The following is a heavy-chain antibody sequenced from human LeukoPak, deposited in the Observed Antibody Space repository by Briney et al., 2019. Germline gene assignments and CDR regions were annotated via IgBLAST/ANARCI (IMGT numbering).Heavy chain of an antibody. CDR3: ARGLGGRNDAFDI. CDR2: ISSSSNYI. Sequence: KSGGSLRLSCAASGFTFSNYYMQWVRQAPGKGLEWVSSISSSSNYIYYADSVKGRFTISRDNAKNSLYLQMNSLRAEDTAVYYCARGLGGRNDAFDIWGQGTMVTVSS. V-gene: IGHV3-21*01. J-gene: IGHJ3*02. D-gene: IGHD3-16*01. CDR1: GFTFSNYY.